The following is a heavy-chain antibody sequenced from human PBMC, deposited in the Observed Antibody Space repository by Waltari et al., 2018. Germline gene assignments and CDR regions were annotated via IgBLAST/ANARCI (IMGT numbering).Heavy chain of an antibody. D-gene: IGHD4-4*01. CDR3: SPSNYRGVPFDY. CDR2: VDPEDGAT. V-gene: IGHV1-69-2*01. J-gene: IGHJ4*02. CDR1: GYTFTAYY. Sequence: EVQLVQSAAEVKKPGATVKISCKVSGYTFTAYYMHWVQQAPGKVLDEMGLVDPEDGATIYAEKFQGAVTTTADTSTDTAYRELSSLRSEDTAVYYCSPSNYRGVPFDYWGQGTRVTVSS.